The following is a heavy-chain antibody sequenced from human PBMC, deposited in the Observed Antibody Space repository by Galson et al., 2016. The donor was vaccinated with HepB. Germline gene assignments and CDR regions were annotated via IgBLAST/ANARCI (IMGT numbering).Heavy chain of an antibody. J-gene: IGHJ4*02. D-gene: IGHD1-14*01. CDR3: ARNPGSTNHPYYLDY. V-gene: IGHV4-39*01. CDR2: IYYSGST. Sequence: ETLSLTCTVSGGSISSSSYYWGWIRQPPGKGLEYIGSIYYSGSTYYDPSLKSRVTISVDTSKNQFSLRLTSVTAADTAVYYCARNPGSTNHPYYLDYWGQGTLVTVST. CDR1: GGSISSSSYY.